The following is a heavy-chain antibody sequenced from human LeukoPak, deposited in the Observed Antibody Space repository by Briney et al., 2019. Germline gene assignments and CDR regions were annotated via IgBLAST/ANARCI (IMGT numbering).Heavy chain of an antibody. CDR2: IYPGDSDT. CDR1: GYSFTSYW. V-gene: IGHV5-51*01. D-gene: IGHD6-13*01. Sequence: GESLKISCKGSGYSFTSYWIGWVRQMPGKGLEWMGIIYPGDSDTRYSPSFQGQVTISADKSISAAYLQWSSLKASDNAIYYCARHRAAAGGGALDYWGQGTLVTVSS. CDR3: ARHRAAAGGGALDY. J-gene: IGHJ4*02.